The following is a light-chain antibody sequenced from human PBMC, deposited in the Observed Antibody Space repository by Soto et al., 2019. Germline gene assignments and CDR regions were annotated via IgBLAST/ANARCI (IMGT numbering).Light chain of an antibody. CDR3: QEYASSRT. V-gene: IGKV3-20*01. Sequence: EIVLTQSPGTLSLSPGERATLSCRASQSLSSSDLAWYQQRPGQAPRLLIYGASSRTTGVPDRFSGSGSGTDFTLTISRLEPEDFALYYCQEYASSRTFGQGTKVEIK. CDR1: QSLSSSD. CDR2: GAS. J-gene: IGKJ1*01.